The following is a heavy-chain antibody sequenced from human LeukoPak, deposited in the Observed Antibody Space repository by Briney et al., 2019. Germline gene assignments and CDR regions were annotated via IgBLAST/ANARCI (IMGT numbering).Heavy chain of an antibody. CDR3: AKDSSGPDY. CDR2: ISYDGSNK. Sequence: PGGSLRLSCAASGFTFSSYAMHWVRQAPGKGLEWVAVISYDGSNKYYADSVKGRFTISRDNSKNTLYLQMNSLRAEDTAVYYCAKDSSGPDYWGQGTLVTASS. V-gene: IGHV3-30-3*01. CDR1: GFTFSSYA. J-gene: IGHJ4*02. D-gene: IGHD6-19*01.